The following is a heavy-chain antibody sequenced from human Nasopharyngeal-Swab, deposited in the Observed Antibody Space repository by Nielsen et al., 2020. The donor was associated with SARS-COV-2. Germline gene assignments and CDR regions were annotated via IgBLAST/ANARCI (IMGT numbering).Heavy chain of an antibody. Sequence: GESLKISCAASGFTFNSYAMSWVRQAPGKGLEWVSAISGSGGSTYYADSVKGRFTISRDNSKNTLYLQMNSLRAEDTAVYYCARDFQDYYGSGSYYQYYYYYGMDVWGQGTTVTVSS. CDR3: ARDFQDYYGSGSYYQYYYYYGMDV. D-gene: IGHD3-10*01. V-gene: IGHV3-23*01. CDR1: GFTFNSYA. J-gene: IGHJ6*02. CDR2: ISGSGGST.